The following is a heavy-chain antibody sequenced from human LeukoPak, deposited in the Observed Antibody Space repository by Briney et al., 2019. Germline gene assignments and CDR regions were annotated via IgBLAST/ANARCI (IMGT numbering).Heavy chain of an antibody. CDR2: MNPNSGNT. J-gene: IGHJ6*02. CDR3: ARGPSNYYDSSGYYYVWYYYYGMDV. D-gene: IGHD3-22*01. Sequence: GASVKVSCKASGYTFTSYDINWVRQATGQGLEWMGWMNPNSGNTGYAQKFQGRVTMTRNTSISTAYMELSSLRSEDTAVYYCARGPSNYYDSSGYYYVWYYYYGMDVWGQGTTVTVSS. V-gene: IGHV1-8*01. CDR1: GYTFTSYD.